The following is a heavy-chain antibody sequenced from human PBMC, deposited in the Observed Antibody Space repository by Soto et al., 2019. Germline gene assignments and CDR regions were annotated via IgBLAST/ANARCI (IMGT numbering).Heavy chain of an antibody. J-gene: IGHJ4*02. CDR3: ARHPHYYGDYAEVSGGFDY. V-gene: IGHV1-18*04. Sequence: GASVKVSCKTSGYTFSNYGVSWVRQAPGQGLQWVGWISGYNGNTNYALSHQLQGRVTMTRDTSTSTAYMELRSQISDDTAVYYCARHPHYYGDYAEVSGGFDYWGQGTLVTVSS. D-gene: IGHD4-17*01. CDR1: GYTFSNYG. CDR2: ISGYNGNT.